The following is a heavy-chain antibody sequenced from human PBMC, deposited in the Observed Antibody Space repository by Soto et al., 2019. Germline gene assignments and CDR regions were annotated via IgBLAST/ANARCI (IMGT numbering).Heavy chain of an antibody. Sequence: QVQLQESGPGLVKPSGTLSLTCAVSGGSISSTKWWTWVRQPPGKGLEWIAEISHSEGSNYNPSLKSRVAMSLDNSKNQCSLGLSSVTAADTAVYYCATQTISYTWDVWGQGTTVTVS. D-gene: IGHD4-4*01. J-gene: IGHJ6*02. CDR2: ISHSEGS. V-gene: IGHV4-4*02. CDR3: ATQTISYTWDV. CDR1: GGSISSTKW.